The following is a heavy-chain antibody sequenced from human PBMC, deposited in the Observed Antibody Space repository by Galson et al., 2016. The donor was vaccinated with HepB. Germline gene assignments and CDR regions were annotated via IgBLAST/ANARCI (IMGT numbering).Heavy chain of an antibody. CDR1: GFTFSNFA. V-gene: IGHV3-21*06. CDR3: ARGKREWGFDF. CDR2: ISESGTVI. Sequence: SLRLSCAASGFTFSNFALNWVRQVPGKGLEWVSSISESGTVIFNADSVEGRFTISRDNARNLLFLQMNSLRAEDTAIYYCARGKREWGFDFWGQGTLVTVSS. J-gene: IGHJ4*02. D-gene: IGHD3-3*01.